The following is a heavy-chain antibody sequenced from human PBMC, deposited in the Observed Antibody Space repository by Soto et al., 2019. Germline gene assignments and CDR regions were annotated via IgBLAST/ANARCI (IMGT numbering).Heavy chain of an antibody. V-gene: IGHV1-18*01. D-gene: IGHD2-15*01. Sequence: ASVKVSCKASGYTFTSYGISWVRQAPGQGLEWMGWISAYNGNTNYAQKLQGRVTMTTDTSTSTAYMELRSLRSDDTAVYYCARFIDRIGYCSGGSCYSFVYGMDVWGQGTTVTVSS. CDR3: ARFIDRIGYCSGGSCYSFVYGMDV. CDR1: GYTFTSYG. CDR2: ISAYNGNT. J-gene: IGHJ6*02.